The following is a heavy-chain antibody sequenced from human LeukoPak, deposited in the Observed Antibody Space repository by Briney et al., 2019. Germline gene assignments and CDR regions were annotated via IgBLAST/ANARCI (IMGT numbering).Heavy chain of an antibody. CDR3: ARGRNYDFWSGYYTFWFDP. CDR2: INHSGST. CDR1: GVSFSGYY. J-gene: IGHJ5*02. Sequence: PSETLSLTCAVYGVSFSGYYWSWIRQPPGKGLEWIGEINHSGSTNYNPSLKSRVTISVDTSKNQFSLKLSSVTAADTAVYYCARGRNYDFWSGYYTFWFDPWGQGTLVTVSS. D-gene: IGHD3-3*01. V-gene: IGHV4-34*01.